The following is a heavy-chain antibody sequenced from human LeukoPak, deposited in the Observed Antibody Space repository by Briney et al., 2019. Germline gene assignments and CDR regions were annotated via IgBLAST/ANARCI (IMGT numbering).Heavy chain of an antibody. V-gene: IGHV1-2*02. D-gene: IGHD6-6*01. CDR3: GRKSAARKTSEFDY. Sequence: ASVKGCCKASGYTFTDHYMNWVRQASGQGLEWIGWIHPNNGGTNYAQKFQGRVTMTRDTSISTAYMELSRLTSDDTAVYYCGRKSAARKTSEFDYWGQGTLVTVSS. CDR1: GYTFTDHY. CDR2: IHPNNGGT. J-gene: IGHJ4*02.